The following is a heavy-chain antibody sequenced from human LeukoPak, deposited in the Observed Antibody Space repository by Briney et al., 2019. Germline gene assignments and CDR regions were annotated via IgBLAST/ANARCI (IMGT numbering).Heavy chain of an antibody. CDR1: GFTFSSYA. CDR2: IWYDGSNE. CDR3: ARGNPTVNFDY. V-gene: IGHV3-33*01. D-gene: IGHD4-17*01. Sequence: PGRSPRLSCAASGFTFSSYAMHWVRQAPGKGLEWVAVIWYDGSNEYYADSVKGRFTISRDNSKNTLYLQMNSLRAEDTAVYYCARGNPTVNFDYWGQGTLVTVSS. J-gene: IGHJ4*02.